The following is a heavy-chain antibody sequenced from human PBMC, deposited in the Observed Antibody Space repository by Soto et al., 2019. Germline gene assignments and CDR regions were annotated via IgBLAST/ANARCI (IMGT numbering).Heavy chain of an antibody. Sequence: GASVKVSCKASGYTFTSYGISWVRQAPGQGLEWMGWISAYNGNTNYAQKLQGRVTMTTDTSTSTAYMELRSLRSDDTAVYYCARVVGVLPLEWFDPWGQGTLVTVSS. D-gene: IGHD3-3*01. CDR1: GYTFTSYG. J-gene: IGHJ5*02. CDR2: ISAYNGNT. V-gene: IGHV1-18*01. CDR3: ARVVGVLPLEWFDP.